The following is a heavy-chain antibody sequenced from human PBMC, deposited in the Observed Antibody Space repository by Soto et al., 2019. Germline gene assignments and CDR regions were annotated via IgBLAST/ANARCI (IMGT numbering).Heavy chain of an antibody. D-gene: IGHD5-18*01. CDR2: ISAYSGYT. V-gene: IGHV1-18*01. CDR1: GCTFISYG. CDR3: ARDWCCLDIPMDRNWFDP. J-gene: IGHJ5*02. Sequence: DSVKVSCKSSGCTFISYGINWVRQAPGQGLQWMGWISAYSGYTNYAQNLQGRVTMTTDTSTSTVYMELRSLRSDDTAVYYCARDWCCLDIPMDRNWFDPWGQGTMVTVSS.